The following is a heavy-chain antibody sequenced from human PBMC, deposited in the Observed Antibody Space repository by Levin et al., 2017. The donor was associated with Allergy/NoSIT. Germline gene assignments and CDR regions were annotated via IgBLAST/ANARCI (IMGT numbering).Heavy chain of an antibody. CDR3: AKGTYYDILTGYLLDY. D-gene: IGHD3-9*01. CDR1: GFTFSSYG. J-gene: IGHJ4*02. V-gene: IGHV3-30*18. CDR2: ISYDGSNK. Sequence: PGGSLRLSCAASGFTFSSYGMHWVRQAPGKGLEWVAVISYDGSNKYYADSVKGRFTISRDNSKNTLYLQMNSLRAEDTAVYYCAKGTYYDILTGYLLDYWGQGTLVTVSS.